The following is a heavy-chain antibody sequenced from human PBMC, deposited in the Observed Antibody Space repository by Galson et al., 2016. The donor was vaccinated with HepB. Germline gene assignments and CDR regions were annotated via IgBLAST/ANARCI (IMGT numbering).Heavy chain of an antibody. CDR2: ISSSGSNM. J-gene: IGHJ4*02. D-gene: IGHD2-15*01. CDR3: ARSRGYCSGAGGFEIYAY. V-gene: IGHV3-21*01. Sequence: SLRLSCAGPGFTFSSYSMHWVRQAPGKGLEWVSSISSSGSNMYYTDSVKGRFTISRDNAMNSLYLQLNSLRAEDTAVYHCARSRGYCSGAGGFEIYAYWGQGTLVTGSS. CDR1: GFTFSSYS.